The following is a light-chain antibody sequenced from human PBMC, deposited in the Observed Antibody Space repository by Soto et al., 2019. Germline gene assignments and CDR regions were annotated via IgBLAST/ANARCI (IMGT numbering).Light chain of an antibody. CDR2: GAS. J-gene: IGKJ1*01. V-gene: IGKV3-15*01. CDR1: QSISGN. CDR3: QHYYNWPRT. Sequence: EIVMTQSPATLPVSPGEGGTLSCRASQSISGNLAWYQHKPGQPPRLLIYGASTRATGIPGRFSGSGSGTEFTLTISSLQSEDFAVYYCQHYYNWPRTFGQGTKVDIK.